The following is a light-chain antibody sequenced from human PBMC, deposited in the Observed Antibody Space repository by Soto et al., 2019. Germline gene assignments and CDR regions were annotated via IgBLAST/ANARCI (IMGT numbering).Light chain of an antibody. CDR1: QSVRSGS. Sequence: EIVLTQSPGTLSLIPGEGATLSCRASQSVRSGSLAWYQQKPGQAPRLLIFGASSRATDIPDRFSGSGYGTDFTLTISPLQPEDFAVYYCQQSYSSWLTFGGGTRVEI. V-gene: IGKV3-20*01. CDR3: QQSYSSWLT. J-gene: IGKJ4*01. CDR2: GAS.